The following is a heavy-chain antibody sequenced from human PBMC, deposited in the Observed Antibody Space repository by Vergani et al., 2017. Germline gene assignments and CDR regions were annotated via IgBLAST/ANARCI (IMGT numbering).Heavy chain of an antibody. CDR1: GGTFSSYA. CDR2: IIPIFGTA. V-gene: IGHV1-69*05. J-gene: IGHJ4*02. D-gene: IGHD6-19*01. Sequence: QVQLVQSGAEVKKPGSSVKVSCKASGGTFSSYAISWVRQAPRQGLEWMGGIIPIFGTANYAQKLQGRVTMTTDTSTSTAYMELRSLRSDDTAVYYCAREQLLPIDYFDYWGQGTLVTVSS. CDR3: AREQLLPIDYFDY.